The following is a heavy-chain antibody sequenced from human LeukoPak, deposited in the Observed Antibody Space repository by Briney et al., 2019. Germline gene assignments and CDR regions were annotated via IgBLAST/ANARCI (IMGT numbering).Heavy chain of an antibody. CDR2: ISRNGGST. J-gene: IGHJ4*02. D-gene: IGHD3-22*01. CDR3: VKWYYYDSSGYYYGPDFDY. Sequence: PGGSLRLSCSASGFTFSSFAMHWVRQAPGRGLEYVSAISRNGGSTYYADSVKGRFTISRDNSKNTLYLQMGSLRAEDTAVYYCVKWYYYDSSGYYYGPDFDYWGQGTLVTVSS. V-gene: IGHV3-64D*06. CDR1: GFTFSSFA.